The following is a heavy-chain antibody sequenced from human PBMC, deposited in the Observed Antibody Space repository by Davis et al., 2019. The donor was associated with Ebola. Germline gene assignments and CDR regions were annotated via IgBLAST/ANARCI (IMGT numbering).Heavy chain of an antibody. CDR2: IYYSGST. D-gene: IGHD6-19*01. Sequence: SETLSLTCTVSGGSISSSSYYWGWNRQPPGKGLEWIGSIYYSGSTYYNPSLKSRVTISVDTSKNQFSLKLSSVTAADTAVYYCARLFASEWLDGFNWFDPWGQGTLVTVSS. V-gene: IGHV4-39*01. J-gene: IGHJ5*02. CDR3: ARLFASEWLDGFNWFDP. CDR1: GGSISSSSYY.